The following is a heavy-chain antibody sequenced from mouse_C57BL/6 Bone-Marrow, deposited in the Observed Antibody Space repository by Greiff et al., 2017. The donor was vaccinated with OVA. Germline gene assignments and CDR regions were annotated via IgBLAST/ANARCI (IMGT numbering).Heavy chain of an antibody. J-gene: IGHJ2*01. CDR1: GYTFTDYN. D-gene: IGHD1-1*01. CDR3: ARSGITTVVATDFAD. Sequence: EVQLQQSGPELVKPGASVKIPCKASGYTFTDYNMDWVKQSHGKSLEWIGDINPNNGGTIYNQKFKGKATLTVDKSSSTAYMELRSLTSEDTAVYYGARSGITTVVATDFADWGQGTTLTVSS. V-gene: IGHV1-18*01. CDR2: INPNNGGT.